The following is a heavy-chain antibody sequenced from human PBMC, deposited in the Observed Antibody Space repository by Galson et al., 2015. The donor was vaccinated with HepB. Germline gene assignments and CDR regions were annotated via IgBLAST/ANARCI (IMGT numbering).Heavy chain of an antibody. CDR2: IDWDDDK. V-gene: IGHV2-70*01. CDR1: GFSLSTSGMC. Sequence: PALVKHTQTLTLTCTFSGFSLSTSGMCVSWIRQPPGKALEWLALIDWDDDKYYSTSLKTRLTISKDTSKNQVVLTMTNMDPVDTATYYCARIHQSGSYWGAFDIWGQGTMVTVSS. CDR3: ARIHQSGSYWGAFDI. D-gene: IGHD1-26*01. J-gene: IGHJ3*02.